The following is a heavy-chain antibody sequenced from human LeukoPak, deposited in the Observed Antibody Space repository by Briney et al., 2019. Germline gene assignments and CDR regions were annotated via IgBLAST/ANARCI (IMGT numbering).Heavy chain of an antibody. J-gene: IGHJ4*02. CDR1: GFTFSNYA. CDR2: ISGSGGSDPI. CDR3: ARVSGSGGFPQLPLDY. V-gene: IGHV3-23*01. Sequence: PGGPLRLSCAASGFTFSNYAMNWVRQAPGKGREWVSVISGSGGSDPIYYPDSVKGRFTISRDNSKNTLYLQMNSLRADDTAIYYCARVSGSGGFPQLPLDYWDQGTLVSVSS. D-gene: IGHD2-15*01.